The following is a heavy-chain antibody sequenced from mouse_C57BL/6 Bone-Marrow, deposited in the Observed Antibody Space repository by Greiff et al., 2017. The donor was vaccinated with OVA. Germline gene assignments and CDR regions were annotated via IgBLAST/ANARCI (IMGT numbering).Heavy chain of an antibody. D-gene: IGHD1-1*01. CDR3: ARPYYGSIYWYFDV. CDR1: GYTFTSYG. J-gene: IGHJ1*03. V-gene: IGHV1-81*01. Sequence: VQVVESGAELARPGASVKLSCKASGYTFTSYGISWVKQRTGQGLEWIGEIYHRSGNTYYNAKFKGKGTLTADKSSSTAYMELRRLTSEDSAVYFCARPYYGSIYWYFDVWGTGTTVTVSS. CDR2: IYHRSGNT.